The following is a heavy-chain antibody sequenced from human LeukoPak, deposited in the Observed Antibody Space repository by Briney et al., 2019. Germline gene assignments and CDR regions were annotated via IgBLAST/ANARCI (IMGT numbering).Heavy chain of an antibody. V-gene: IGHV4-38-2*02. CDR3: AGRGTTGTTSGPIDY. D-gene: IGHD1-1*01. CDR2: IYHSGST. J-gene: IGHJ4*02. CDR1: GYSISSGDY. Sequence: SETLSLTCTASGYSISSGDYWGWIRQPPGKVLEWIGSIYHSGSTYYNPSLKSRVTISVDTSKNQFSLKLSSVTAADTAVYYCAGRGTTGTTSGPIDYWGQGTLVTVSS.